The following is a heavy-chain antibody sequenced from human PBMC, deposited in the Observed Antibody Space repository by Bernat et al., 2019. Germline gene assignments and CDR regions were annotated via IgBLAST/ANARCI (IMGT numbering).Heavy chain of an antibody. D-gene: IGHD3-9*01. CDR2: IWYDGSNK. J-gene: IGHJ4*02. CDR1: GFTFSSYG. V-gene: IGHV3-33*01. Sequence: QVQLVESGGGVVQPGRSLRLSCAASGFTFSSYGMHWVRQAPGKGLEWVAVIWYDGSNKYYADSVKGRFTISRDNSKNTLYLQMNSLRAEDTAVYYCAREGLYYDILTPVENPYYFDYWGQGTLVTVSS. CDR3: AREGLYYDILTPVENPYYFDY.